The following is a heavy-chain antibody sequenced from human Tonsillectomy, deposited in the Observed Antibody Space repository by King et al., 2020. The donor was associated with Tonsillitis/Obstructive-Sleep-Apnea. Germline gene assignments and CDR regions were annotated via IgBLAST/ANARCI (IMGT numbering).Heavy chain of an antibody. CDR3: ARDRYCSSTSCYMGTWFDP. CDR1: GFTFSDYY. V-gene: IGHV3-11*06. CDR2: ISSSSSYT. Sequence: VQLVESGGGLVKPGGSLRLSCAASGFTFSDYYMSWIRQAPGKGLEWVSYISSSSSYTNYADSVKGRFTISRDNAKNTLYLQMNSLRAEDTAVYYCARDRYCSSTSCYMGTWFDPWGQGTLVTVSS. D-gene: IGHD2-2*02. J-gene: IGHJ5*02.